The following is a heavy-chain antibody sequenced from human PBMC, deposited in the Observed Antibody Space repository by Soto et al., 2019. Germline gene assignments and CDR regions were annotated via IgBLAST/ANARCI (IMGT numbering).Heavy chain of an antibody. D-gene: IGHD3-3*01. CDR1: GFTFSTYG. V-gene: IGHV3-30*18. J-gene: IGHJ4*02. CDR3: AKRSGYYFDS. Sequence: QVQLVESGGGVVQPGRSLRLSCAASGFTFSTYGMHWVRQAPGKGLEWVAVISYDETNKYYADSVKGRFTISRDNSKITLYLEMSSLRAEDTSIYYCAKRSGYYFDSWGQGTLVTVSS. CDR2: ISYDETNK.